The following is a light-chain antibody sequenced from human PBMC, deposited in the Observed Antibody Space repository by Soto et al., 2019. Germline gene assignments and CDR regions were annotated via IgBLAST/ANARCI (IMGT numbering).Light chain of an antibody. CDR3: QQNDISPRT. CDR2: DAS. Sequence: DIQMKKSPSSLSASVGDRVTITCRASQRISTYLNWYQQKPGNAPKLLIYDASRLQSGVPSRFSGSGSGTDFTLTISGLQPEDLATYYCQQNDISPRTFGQGTKVDIK. CDR1: QRISTY. J-gene: IGKJ1*01. V-gene: IGKV1-39*01.